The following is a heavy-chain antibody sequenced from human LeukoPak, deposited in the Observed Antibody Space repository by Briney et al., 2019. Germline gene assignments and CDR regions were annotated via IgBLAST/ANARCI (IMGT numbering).Heavy chain of an antibody. CDR2: INHSGST. D-gene: IGHD2-2*01. J-gene: IGHJ3*02. CDR1: GGSFSGYY. V-gene: IGHV4-34*01. CDR3: ARVIERGYCSSTSCFDAFDI. Sequence: PSETLSLTCAVYGGSFSGYYWSWIRQPPGKGLEWTGEINHSGSTNYNPSLKSRVTISVDTSKNQFSLKLSSVTAADTAVCYCARVIERGYCSSTSCFDAFDIWGQGTMVTVSS.